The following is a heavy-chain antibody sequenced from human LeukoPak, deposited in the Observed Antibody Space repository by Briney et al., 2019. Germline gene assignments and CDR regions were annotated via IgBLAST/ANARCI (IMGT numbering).Heavy chain of an antibody. CDR1: GFTFRSYS. Sequence: GGSLRLSCAASGFTFRSYSMNWVRQAPGKGLEWVSSISSSSSYIYYADSVKGRFTISRDNAKNSLYLQMNSLRAKDTAVYYCARDLELYYYDSSGASFDYWGQGTLVTVSS. D-gene: IGHD3-22*01. J-gene: IGHJ4*02. V-gene: IGHV3-21*01. CDR2: ISSSSSYI. CDR3: ARDLELYYYDSSGASFDY.